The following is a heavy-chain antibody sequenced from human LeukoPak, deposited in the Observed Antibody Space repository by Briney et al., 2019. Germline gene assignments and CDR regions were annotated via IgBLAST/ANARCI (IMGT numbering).Heavy chain of an antibody. CDR1: GGSISSGGYY. V-gene: IGHV4-30-2*01. D-gene: IGHD4-11*01. CDR3: ARGEMTTHYGMDV. CDR2: IYHSGST. J-gene: IGHJ6*02. Sequence: SQTLSLTCTVSGGSISSGGYYWSWIRQPPGKGLEWIGYIYHSGSTYYNPSLKSRVTISVDTSKNQFSLKLSSVTAADTAVYYCARGEMTTHYGMDVWGQGTTVTVSS.